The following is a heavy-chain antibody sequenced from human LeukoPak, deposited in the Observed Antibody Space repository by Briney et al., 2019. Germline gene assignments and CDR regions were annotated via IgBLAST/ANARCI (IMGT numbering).Heavy chain of an antibody. CDR1: GGSFSGYY. D-gene: IGHD5-18*01. V-gene: IGHV4-34*01. J-gene: IGHJ6*03. CDR3: ARGVPPGYSYGYYYYYYMDV. Sequence: SETLSLTCAVYGGSFSGYYWSWIRQPPGKGLEWIGEINHSGSTNYNPSLKSRVTISVDTSKNQFSLKLSSVTAADTAVYYCARGVPPGYSYGYYYYYYMDVWGKGTTVIVSS. CDR2: INHSGST.